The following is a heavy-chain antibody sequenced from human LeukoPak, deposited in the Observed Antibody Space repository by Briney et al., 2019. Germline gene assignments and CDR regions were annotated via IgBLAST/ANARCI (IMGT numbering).Heavy chain of an antibody. Sequence: TGGSLRLSCAASGFTFSSYAMHWVRQAPGKGLEWVAVISYDGSNKYYADSVKGRFTISRDNSKNTLYLQMNSLRAEDTAVYYCAKGSRAAAVGYYMDVWGKGTTVTISS. J-gene: IGHJ6*03. CDR3: AKGSRAAAVGYYMDV. CDR1: GFTFSSYA. CDR2: ISYDGSNK. D-gene: IGHD6-13*01. V-gene: IGHV3-30*04.